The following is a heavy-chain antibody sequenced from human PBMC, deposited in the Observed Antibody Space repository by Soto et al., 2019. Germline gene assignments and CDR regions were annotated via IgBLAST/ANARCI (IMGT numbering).Heavy chain of an antibody. V-gene: IGHV2-70*12. Sequence: SCPTLVNPTQTLTLTCTFSGFSLTTNKMSVSWIRQPPRKALEWLARIDWDDDKFYNTSLKTRLTISKDTSKNQVVLTMTNMDPVDTATYYCAHSRYYDSPAPFDPWGQGTLVTVSS. CDR2: IDWDDDK. D-gene: IGHD3-3*01. CDR1: GFSLTTNKMS. CDR3: AHSRYYDSPAPFDP. J-gene: IGHJ5*02.